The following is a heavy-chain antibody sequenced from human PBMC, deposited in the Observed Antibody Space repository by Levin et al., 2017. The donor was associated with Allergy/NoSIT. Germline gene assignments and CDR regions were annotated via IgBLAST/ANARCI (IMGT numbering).Heavy chain of an antibody. CDR3: AKARDYYDSRGGGFDN. V-gene: IGHV3-9*01. D-gene: IGHD3-22*01. CDR1: GFSFDDFA. J-gene: IGHJ4*02. Sequence: GGSLRLSCAASGFSFDDFAMHWVRQVSGKGLEWVSGISWNSRSIGYADSVKGRFTISRDNAKSSLYLQMNSLRTEDTALYYCAKARDYYDSRGGGFDNWGQGTLLTVSS. CDR2: ISWNSRSI.